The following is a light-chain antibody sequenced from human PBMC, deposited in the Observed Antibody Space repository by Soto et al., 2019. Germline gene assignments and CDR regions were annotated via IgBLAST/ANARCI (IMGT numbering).Light chain of an antibody. CDR2: SNN. CDR3: AAWDDSLNGPAVV. J-gene: IGLJ2*01. Sequence: QSALTQPPSASGTPGQRFTISCSGSSYNNGSNTVNWYQQLPGTAPKLLIYSNNQRPSGVPDRFSGSKSGTSASLAISGLQSEDEADYYCAAWDDSLNGPAVVFGGGTKLTVL. CDR1: SYNNGSNT. V-gene: IGLV1-44*01.